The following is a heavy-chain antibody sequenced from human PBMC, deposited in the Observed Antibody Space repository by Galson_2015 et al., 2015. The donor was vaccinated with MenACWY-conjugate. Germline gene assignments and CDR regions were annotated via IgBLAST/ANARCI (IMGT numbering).Heavy chain of an antibody. J-gene: IGHJ3*01. CDR3: VHIVITYGGLSGDDAFDL. CDR2: IYWDDDR. D-gene: IGHD3-16*01. V-gene: IGHV2-5*02. Sequence: PALVRPTQTLTLTCTFSGFSLSTSGVGVGWIRQPPGKALEWLALIYWDDDRRYSPSLRTRLAITKDTSRNQVVFTMANMDPVDTATYYCVHIVITYGGLSGDDAFDLWGLGTVVTVSS. CDR1: GFSLSTSGVG.